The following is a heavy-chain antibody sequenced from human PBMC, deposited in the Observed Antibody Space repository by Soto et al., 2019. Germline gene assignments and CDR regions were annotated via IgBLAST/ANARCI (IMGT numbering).Heavy chain of an antibody. CDR2: ISYDGSNK. CDR1: GFTFSSYG. D-gene: IGHD2-15*01. J-gene: IGHJ4*02. V-gene: IGHV3-30*18. CDR3: AKVKGTDCSGGSCYDFDY. Sequence: GGSLRLSCAASGFTFSSYGMHWVRQAPDKGLERVAVISYDGSNKYYADSVKGRFTISRDNSKNTLYLQMNSLRAEDTAVYYCAKVKGTDCSGGSCYDFDYWGQGTLVTVSS.